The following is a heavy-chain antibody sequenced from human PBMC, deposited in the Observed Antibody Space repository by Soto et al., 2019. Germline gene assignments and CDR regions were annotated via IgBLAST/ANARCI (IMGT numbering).Heavy chain of an antibody. D-gene: IGHD3-3*01. CDR2: ISGSGGST. Sequence: PGGSLRLSCAASGFTFSSYAMSWVRQAPGKGLEWVSAISGSGGSTYYADSVKGRFTTSRDNSKNTLYLQMNSLRAEDTAVYYCAKDFGRLEWLLSRQFDYWGQGTLVTVSS. CDR3: AKDFGRLEWLLSRQFDY. CDR1: GFTFSSYA. J-gene: IGHJ4*02. V-gene: IGHV3-23*01.